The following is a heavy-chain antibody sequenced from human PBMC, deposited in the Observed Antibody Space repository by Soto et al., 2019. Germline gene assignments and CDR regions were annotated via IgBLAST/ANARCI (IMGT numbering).Heavy chain of an antibody. CDR2: IYWDDDK. J-gene: IGHJ2*01. V-gene: IGHV2-5*02. CDR1: GFSLSTSGVG. CDR3: AHGFRSGDYYDSSGYYPTHHWYFDL. D-gene: IGHD3-22*01. Sequence: QITLKESGPTLVKPTQTLTLTCTFSGFSLSTSGVGVGWIRQPPGKALEWLALIYWDDDKRYSPSLKSRLTSTNDTSKNQVVLTMTNMDPVDTATYYCAHGFRSGDYYDSSGYYPTHHWYFDLWGRGTLVTVSS.